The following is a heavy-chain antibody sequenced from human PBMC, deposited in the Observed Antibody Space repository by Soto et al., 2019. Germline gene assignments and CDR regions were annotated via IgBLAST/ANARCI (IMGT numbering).Heavy chain of an antibody. V-gene: IGHV4-34*01. D-gene: IGHD3-3*01. J-gene: IGHJ6*02. Sequence: SQTLSLSCAVYGGSFSGYYWSWIRQPPGKGLEWIGEINHSGSTNYNPSLKSRVTISVDTSKNQFSLKLSSVTAADTAVYYCARAQKLRFLEWLSHKYYYDGMYVRGQGTTGTGSS. CDR2: INHSGST. CDR3: ARAQKLRFLEWLSHKYYYDGMYV. CDR1: GGSFSGYY.